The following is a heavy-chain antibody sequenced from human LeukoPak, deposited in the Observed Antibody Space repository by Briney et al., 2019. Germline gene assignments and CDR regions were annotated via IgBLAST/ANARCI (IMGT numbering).Heavy chain of an antibody. Sequence: PGGSLRLSCAASAFTFSSYEMNWVRQAPGKGLEWISYISSSGDTIYYADSVKGRFTISRDNAKNSLYLQMNSLRAEDTALYYFARNWANRYFDYWGQGTLVTVSS. D-gene: IGHD2-8*01. J-gene: IGHJ4*02. CDR1: AFTFSSYE. V-gene: IGHV3-48*03. CDR3: ARNWANRYFDY. CDR2: ISSSGDTI.